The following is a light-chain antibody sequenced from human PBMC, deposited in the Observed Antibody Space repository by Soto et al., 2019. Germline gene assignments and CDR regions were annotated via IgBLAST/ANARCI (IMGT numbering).Light chain of an antibody. CDR2: DVS. Sequence: QSALTQPASVSGSPGQSITISCTGTSSDVGGYNYVSWYQQHPGKAPKLMIYDVSNRPSGVSNRFSGSKSGNTASLTISGLQSEDEADYYCSSYTSSSTSHVFGTGTKLTVL. CDR1: SSDVGGYNY. J-gene: IGLJ1*01. V-gene: IGLV2-14*01. CDR3: SSYTSSSTSHV.